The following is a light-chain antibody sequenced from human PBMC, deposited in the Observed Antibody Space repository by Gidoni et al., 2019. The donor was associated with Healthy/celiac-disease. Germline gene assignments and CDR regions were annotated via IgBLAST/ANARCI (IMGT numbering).Light chain of an antibody. J-gene: IGLJ3*02. CDR1: SSNIGAGYA. CDR3: QSDDSSLSGV. CDR2: GNS. Sequence: QSVLTQPPSVSGAPGQGVTISCTGSSSNIGAGYAVHWYQPLPGTAPKLLIYGNSNRPSGVPDRFSGSKSGTSASLAITGLQAEDEADYYCQSDDSSLSGVFGGGTKLTVL. V-gene: IGLV1-40*01.